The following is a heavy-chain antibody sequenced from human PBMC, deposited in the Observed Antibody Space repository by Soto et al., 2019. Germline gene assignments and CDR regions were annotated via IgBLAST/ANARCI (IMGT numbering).Heavy chain of an antibody. V-gene: IGHV3-9*02. CDR2: IHLNNGAT. Sequence: PGGSLRLSCVASAFSSHHHAIHWVRQGPGKGLEWVSGIHLNNGATGYADSVKGRFTIFKDNVKNSAYLQMNSLRTDDTAFYYCTEDILPGGADVWGQGTTVTVSS. D-gene: IGHD3-16*01. J-gene: IGHJ6*02. CDR1: AFSSHHHA. CDR3: TEDILPGGADV.